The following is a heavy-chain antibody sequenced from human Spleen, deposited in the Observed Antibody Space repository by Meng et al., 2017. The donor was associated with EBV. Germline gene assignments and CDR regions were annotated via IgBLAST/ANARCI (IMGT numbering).Heavy chain of an antibody. D-gene: IGHD4-17*01. CDR1: GYTFTNYA. J-gene: IGHJ4*02. Sequence: QVQLVQSGSELKKPXXSVKVSCKASGYTFTNYALNWVRQAPGQGLEWMGWSNTNTGHPTYAQGFTGRFVFSLDTSVSTAYLQISSLKAEDTAVYYCATEPEGYGDPFDYWGQGTMGTVSS. CDR2: SNTNTGHP. V-gene: IGHV7-4-1*02. CDR3: ATEPEGYGDPFDY.